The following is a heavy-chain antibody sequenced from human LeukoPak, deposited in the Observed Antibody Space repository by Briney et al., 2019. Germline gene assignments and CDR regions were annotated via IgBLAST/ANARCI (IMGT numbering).Heavy chain of an antibody. CDR2: INPNSGGT. Sequence: ASVKVSCKASGYTFTGYYMHWVRQAPGQVLEWMGWINPNSGGTNYAQKFQGRVTMTRDTSISTAYMELSRLRSDDTAVYYCARATYYYDSSDYSSWGQGTLVTVSS. V-gene: IGHV1-2*02. J-gene: IGHJ4*02. CDR3: ARATYYYDSSDYSS. D-gene: IGHD3-22*01. CDR1: GYTFTGYY.